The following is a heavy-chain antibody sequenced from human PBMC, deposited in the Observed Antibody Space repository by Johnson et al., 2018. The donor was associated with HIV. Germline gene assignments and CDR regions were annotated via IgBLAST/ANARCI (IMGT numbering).Heavy chain of an antibody. CDR2: INSGGST. J-gene: IGHJ3*02. CDR3: AKTRSPSRAFDI. V-gene: IGHV3-66*02. CDR1: GFTVSSNN. Sequence: VLLVESGGGLVQPGGSLRLSCAASGFTVSSNNMSWVRQAPVKGLEWVSVINSGGSTYYADSVKGRFTFSRDNSKNTLYLQMARLRTEDTAVYYCAKTRSPSRAFDIWGQGTMVTVSS. D-gene: IGHD1-14*01.